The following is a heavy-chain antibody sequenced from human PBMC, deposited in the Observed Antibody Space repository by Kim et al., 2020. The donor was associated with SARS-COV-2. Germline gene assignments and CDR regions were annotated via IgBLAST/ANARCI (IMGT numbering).Heavy chain of an antibody. V-gene: IGHV1-8*01. D-gene: IGHD3-3*01. CDR2: MNPNSGNT. CDR3: ARLHYDFWSGYYTGIDY. J-gene: IGHJ4*02. CDR1: GYTFTSYD. Sequence: ASVKVSCKASGYTFTSYDINWVRQATGQGLEWMGWMNPNSGNTGYAQKFQGRVTMTRNTSISTAYMELSSLRSEDTAVYYCARLHYDFWSGYYTGIDYWGQGTLVTVSS.